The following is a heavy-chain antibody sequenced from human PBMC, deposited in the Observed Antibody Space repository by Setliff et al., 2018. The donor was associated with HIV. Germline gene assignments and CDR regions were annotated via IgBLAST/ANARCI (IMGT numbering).Heavy chain of an antibody. CDR3: ARDGMYSNGWTDH. J-gene: IGHJ5*02. Sequence: GASVKVSCKASGYTFMEYYIHWIRQAPGQGLEWMGWISPQRGDPKYGQNFEGRVTLTRDTSINTVYMELKRLRSDDTAVYYCARDGMYSNGWTDHWGQGTLVTVSS. CDR2: ISPQRGDP. CDR1: GYTFMEYY. D-gene: IGHD6-19*01. V-gene: IGHV1-2*02.